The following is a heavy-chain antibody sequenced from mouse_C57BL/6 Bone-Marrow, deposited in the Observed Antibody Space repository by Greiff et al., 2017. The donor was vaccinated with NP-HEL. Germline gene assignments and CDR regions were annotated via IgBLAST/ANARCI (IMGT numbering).Heavy chain of an antibody. CDR1: GFNIKDDY. Sequence: EVQLQQSGAELVRPGASVKLSCTASGFNIKDDYMPWVKQRPEQGLEWIGWIDPENGDTEYASKFPGKATITANTSSNPAYLQLSSLTSEDTAVYYCTKFPAYYSNHWYFDVWGTGTTVTVSS. D-gene: IGHD2-5*01. CDR2: IDPENGDT. CDR3: TKFPAYYSNHWYFDV. V-gene: IGHV14-4*01. J-gene: IGHJ1*03.